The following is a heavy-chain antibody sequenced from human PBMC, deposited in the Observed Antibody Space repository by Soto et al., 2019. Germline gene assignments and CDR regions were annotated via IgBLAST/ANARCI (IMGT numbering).Heavy chain of an antibody. J-gene: IGHJ6*02. D-gene: IGHD6-19*01. CDR2: ISAYNGNT. CDR1: GYTFTSYG. V-gene: IGHV1-18*01. Sequence: QVQLVQSGAEVKKPGASVKVSCKASGYTFTSYGISWVRQAPGQGLEWMGWISAYNGNTNYAQKLQGRVTMTTDTSTTTAYLDLRSRRSDDTAVYYCASDGAVAASYYYYGMDVWGQGTTVTFSS. CDR3: ASDGAVAASYYYYGMDV.